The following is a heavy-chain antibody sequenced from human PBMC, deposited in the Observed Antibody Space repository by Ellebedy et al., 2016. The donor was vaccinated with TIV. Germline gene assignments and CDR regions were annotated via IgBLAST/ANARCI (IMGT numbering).Heavy chain of an antibody. J-gene: IGHJ4*02. V-gene: IGHV1-46*04. D-gene: IGHD3-3*01. CDR1: GYTFTRYY. Sequence: AASVQVSCKASGYTFTRYYMHWARQAPGQGLEWMGIVNPSGGSTSYAQKLQGRVTMTRDTSTSTVYMELSSLRSEDTAVYYCARDDHEDFWSGYPDYWGQGTLVTVSS. CDR3: ARDDHEDFWSGYPDY. CDR2: VNPSGGST.